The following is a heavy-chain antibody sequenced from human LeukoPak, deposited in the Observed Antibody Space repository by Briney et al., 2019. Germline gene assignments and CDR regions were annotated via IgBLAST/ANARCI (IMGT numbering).Heavy chain of an antibody. Sequence: SETLFLTCTVSGGSISSGDYYWSWIRQPPGKGLEWIGYIYYSGSTYYNPSLKSRVTISVDTSKNQFSLKLSSVTAADTAVYYCARVGKLDAFDIWGQGTMVTVSS. V-gene: IGHV4-30-4*08. CDR1: GGSISSGDYY. D-gene: IGHD3-10*01. CDR3: ARVGKLDAFDI. J-gene: IGHJ3*02. CDR2: IYYSGST.